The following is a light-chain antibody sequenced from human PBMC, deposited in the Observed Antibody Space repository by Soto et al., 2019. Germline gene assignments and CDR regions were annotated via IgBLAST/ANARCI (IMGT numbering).Light chain of an antibody. CDR3: QHADSFPLIT. Sequence: DIQMTQSPSALSAYVGDGVTITCRASQSIGISLNWYQQRPGKAPKLLVFAASSLQSGVPSRFSGSGSGTDFTLTISSLHPEDFATYYCQHADSFPLITFGQGTRLEIK. J-gene: IGKJ5*01. CDR2: AAS. CDR1: QSIGIS. V-gene: IGKV1-39*01.